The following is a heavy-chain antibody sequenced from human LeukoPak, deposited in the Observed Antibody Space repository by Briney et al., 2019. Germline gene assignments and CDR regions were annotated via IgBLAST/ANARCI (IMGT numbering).Heavy chain of an antibody. J-gene: IGHJ4*02. CDR1: GDSVSNNRVA. V-gene: IGHV6-1*01. CDR2: TYYRSKWNH. CDR3: AMDNWGDLYLDN. Sequence: SQTLSLTCAISGDSVSNNRVAWNWIRQSPTRGLEWLGRTYYRSKWNHDYGVFVRGRITIYADTSKNEFHLHLNSVTPEDTAVYYCAMDNWGDLYLDNWGQGPWSPSPQ. D-gene: IGHD1-1*01.